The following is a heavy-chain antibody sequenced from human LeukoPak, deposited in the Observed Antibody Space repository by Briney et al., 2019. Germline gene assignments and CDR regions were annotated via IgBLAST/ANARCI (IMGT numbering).Heavy chain of an antibody. Sequence: PGGSLRLSCAASGFTFSDYYMSWIRQAPGKGLEWVSYISSSGSPLYYADSVKGRLTISRDNAKSSLYLQMNSLRAEDTAVYYCARERQWLVDYWGQGTLVTVSS. V-gene: IGHV3-11*01. CDR2: ISSSGSPL. CDR3: ARERQWLVDY. CDR1: GFTFSDYY. J-gene: IGHJ4*02. D-gene: IGHD6-19*01.